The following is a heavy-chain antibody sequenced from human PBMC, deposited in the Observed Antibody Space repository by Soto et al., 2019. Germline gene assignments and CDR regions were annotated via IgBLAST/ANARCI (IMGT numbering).Heavy chain of an antibody. CDR1: GFTFSWHS. D-gene: IGHD4-17*01. Sequence: DVHPVESGGGLVKPGGSLRLSCAASGFTFSWHSMNWLRQVPGKGLEWVASISNGSRHIYYGDSVKGRFIISRDNAKNSLYLQMNSLRAEETALYYGATTTETSDCDSWGQGTMVTVSS. V-gene: IGHV3-21*01. J-gene: IGHJ4*02. CDR3: ATTTETSDCDS. CDR2: ISNGSRHI.